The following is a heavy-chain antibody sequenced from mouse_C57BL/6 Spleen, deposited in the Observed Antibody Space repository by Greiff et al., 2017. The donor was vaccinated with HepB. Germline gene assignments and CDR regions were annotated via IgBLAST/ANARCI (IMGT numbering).Heavy chain of an antibody. J-gene: IGHJ2*01. Sequence: EVQRVESEGGLVQPGRSMKLSCTASGFTFSDYYMAWVRQVPEKGLEWVANINYDGSSTYYLDSLKSRFIISRDNAKNILYLQMSSLKSEDTATYYCAREGSSFLYFDYWGQGTTLTVSS. V-gene: IGHV5-16*01. CDR2: INYDGSST. D-gene: IGHD1-1*01. CDR1: GFTFSDYY. CDR3: AREGSSFLYFDY.